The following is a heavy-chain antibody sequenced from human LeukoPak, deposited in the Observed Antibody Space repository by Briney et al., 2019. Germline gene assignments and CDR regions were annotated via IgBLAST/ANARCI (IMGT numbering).Heavy chain of an antibody. V-gene: IGHV3-23*01. CDR3: AKDWVASSWFNWFDP. D-gene: IGHD6-13*01. CDR1: GFTFSSYA. J-gene: IGHJ5*02. CDR2: ISGSGGST. Sequence: GGSLRLSCAASGFTFSSYAMSWVRQAPGKELEWVSAISGSGGSTYYADSVKGRFTISRDNSKNTLYLQMNSLRAEDTAVYYCAKDWVASSWFNWFDPWGQGTLVTVSS.